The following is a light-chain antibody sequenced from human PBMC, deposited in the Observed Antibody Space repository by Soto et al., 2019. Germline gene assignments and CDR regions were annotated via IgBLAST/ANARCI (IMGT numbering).Light chain of an antibody. CDR1: NSNLGDYNL. V-gene: IGLV2-23*02. CDR3: CSFACISIFV. CDR2: EVT. J-gene: IGLJ1*01. Sequence: QSVLTQPASVSGSPGQSIAISCTGTNSNLGDYNLVSWFQQHPGEVPKLIIYEVTRRPSGVSNRFSGSKSGNTASLTISGLQAEDVAQKYCCSFACISIFVFG.